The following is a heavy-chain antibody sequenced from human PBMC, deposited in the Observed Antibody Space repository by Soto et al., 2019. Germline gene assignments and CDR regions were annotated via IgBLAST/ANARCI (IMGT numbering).Heavy chain of an antibody. D-gene: IGHD2-8*02. Sequence: ASVKVSCKASGYSFTRYCIAWVRQVAGQGPEWMGWISPYNGRKNYAQNVKGRVVMTTDISTNTVYLELRSLRSDDTAIYYCGRCRTDSYAMDVWGQGTTVTVSS. J-gene: IGHJ6*02. CDR3: GRCRTDSYAMDV. CDR2: ISPYNGRK. V-gene: IGHV1-18*01. CDR1: GYSFTRYC.